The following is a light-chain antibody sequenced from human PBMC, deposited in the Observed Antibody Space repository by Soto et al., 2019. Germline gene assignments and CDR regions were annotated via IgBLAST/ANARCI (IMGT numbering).Light chain of an antibody. V-gene: IGLV7-46*01. CDR2: DTN. CDR1: TGAVATGHY. J-gene: IGLJ3*02. CDR3: SLSYSGIRV. Sequence: QAVVTQEPSLTVSPGGTVTLTCGSSTGAVATGHYPYWFQQKPGQAPRTLIYDTNNRHSWTPARFSGSLLGGKSALTLSGAQPEDEADYYCSLSYSGIRVFGGGTKVTVL.